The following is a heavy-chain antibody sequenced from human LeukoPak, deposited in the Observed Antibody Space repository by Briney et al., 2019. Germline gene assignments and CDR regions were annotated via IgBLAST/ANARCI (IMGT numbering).Heavy chain of an antibody. CDR2: INHSGST. V-gene: IGHV4-34*01. CDR1: GGSISSYY. D-gene: IGHD6-6*01. Sequence: SETLSLTCTVSGGSISSYYWSWIRQPPGKGLEWIGEINHSGSTNYNPSLKSRVTISVDTSKNQFSLKLSSVTAADTAVYYCARASPSSSAASTGHWYFDLWGRGTLVTVSS. CDR3: ARASPSSSAASTGHWYFDL. J-gene: IGHJ2*01.